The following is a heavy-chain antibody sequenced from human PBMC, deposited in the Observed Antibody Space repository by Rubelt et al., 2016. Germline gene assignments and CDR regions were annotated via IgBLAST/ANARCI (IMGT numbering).Heavy chain of an antibody. V-gene: IGHV4-34*01. CDR3: ARGPRRTGTTSYYYYGMDV. CDR2: INHSGST. Sequence: QVQLQQWGAGLLKPSETLSLTCAVYGGSFSGYYWSWIRQPPGKGLEWIGEINHSGSTNYNPSLKGRVTISVDTSKNQFSLKLSSVTAADTAVYYCARGPRRTGTTSYYYYGMDVWGQGTTVTVSS. J-gene: IGHJ6*02. CDR1: GGSFSGYY. D-gene: IGHD1-7*01.